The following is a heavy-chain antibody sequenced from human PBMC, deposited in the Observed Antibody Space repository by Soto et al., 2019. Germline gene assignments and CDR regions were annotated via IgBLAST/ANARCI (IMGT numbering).Heavy chain of an antibody. CDR1: GGSVSSGSYY. D-gene: IGHD3-22*01. CDR3: ASIYDSSGYYYGNNWFDP. V-gene: IGHV4-61*01. J-gene: IGHJ5*02. CDR2: IYDSGST. Sequence: SLSLTCTVSGGSVSSGSYYWSWIRQPPGKGLEWIGYIYDSGSTNYNPSLKSRVTISVDTSKNQFSLKLSSVTAADTAVYYCASIYDSSGYYYGNNWFDPWGQGTLVTVSS.